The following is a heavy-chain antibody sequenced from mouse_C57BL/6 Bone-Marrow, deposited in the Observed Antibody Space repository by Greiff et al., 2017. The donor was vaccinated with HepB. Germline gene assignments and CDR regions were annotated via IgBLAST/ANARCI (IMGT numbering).Heavy chain of an antibody. J-gene: IGHJ2*01. D-gene: IGHD2-4*01. CDR3: ARRITTNYFDY. CDR2: IDPSDSYT. V-gene: IGHV1-69*01. CDR1: GYTFTSYW. Sequence: VQLQQSGAELVMPGASVKLSCKASGYTFTSYWMHWVKQRPGQGLEWIGEIDPSDSYTNYNQKFKGKSTLTVDKSSSTAYMQLSSLTSEDSAVYYCARRITTNYFDYWGQGTTLTVSS.